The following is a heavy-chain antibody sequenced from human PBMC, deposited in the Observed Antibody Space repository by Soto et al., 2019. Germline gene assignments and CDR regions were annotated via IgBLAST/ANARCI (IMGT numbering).Heavy chain of an antibody. Sequence: SETLSLTCAVYGGSFSGYYWRWIRQPPGKGLEWIGEINHSGSTNYNPSPKSRVTIIVDTSKNKFSLKLSSVTAEDTAVYYCARGGVPASVDYCGQGTLVNGSS. CDR2: INHSGST. CDR1: GGSFSGYY. D-gene: IGHD2-2*01. CDR3: ARGGVPASVDY. V-gene: IGHV4-34*01. J-gene: IGHJ4*02.